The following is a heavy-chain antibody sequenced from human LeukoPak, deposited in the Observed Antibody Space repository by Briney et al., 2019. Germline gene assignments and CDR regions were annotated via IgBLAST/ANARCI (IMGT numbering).Heavy chain of an antibody. D-gene: IGHD3-10*01. Sequence: GGSLRLSCAASGFTFSSYAMSWVRQAPGKGLEWVSAISGSGGSTYYADSVKGRFTISRDNSKNTLYLQMNSLRAEDTAVYYCARFRTDYYVSGSYYTPHYYGMDVWGQGTTVTVSS. V-gene: IGHV3-23*01. CDR1: GFTFSSYA. J-gene: IGHJ6*02. CDR2: ISGSGGST. CDR3: ARFRTDYYVSGSYYTPHYYGMDV.